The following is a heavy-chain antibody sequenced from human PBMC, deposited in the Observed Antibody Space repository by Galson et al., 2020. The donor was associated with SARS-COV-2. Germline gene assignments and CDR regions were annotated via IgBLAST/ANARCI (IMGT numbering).Heavy chain of an antibody. J-gene: IGHJ4*02. CDR3: ARDRRGTAMVLDY. CDR2: IWYDGSNK. CDR1: GFTFSSYG. D-gene: IGHD5-18*01. Sequence: SLRLSCAASGFTFSSYGMHGVRQAPGKGLEWVAVIWYDGSNKYYADSVKGRFTISRDNSKNTLYLQMNSLRAEDTAVYYCARDRRGTAMVLDYWGQGTLVTVSS. V-gene: IGHV3-33*01.